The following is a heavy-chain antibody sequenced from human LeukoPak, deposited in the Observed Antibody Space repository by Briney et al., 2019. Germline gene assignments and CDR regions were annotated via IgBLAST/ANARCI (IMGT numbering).Heavy chain of an antibody. CDR3: AKHPTTYSSGWYDLWNVGYYFDY. D-gene: IGHD6-19*01. CDR2: ISGSGGST. J-gene: IGHJ4*02. CDR1: GFTFSSYA. Sequence: SGGSLRLSCAASGFTFSSYAMCWVRQAPGKGLEWVSAISGSGGSTYYADSVKGRFTISRDNSKNTLYLQMNSLRAEDTAVYYCAKHPTTYSSGWYDLWNVGYYFDYWGQGTLVTVSS. V-gene: IGHV3-23*01.